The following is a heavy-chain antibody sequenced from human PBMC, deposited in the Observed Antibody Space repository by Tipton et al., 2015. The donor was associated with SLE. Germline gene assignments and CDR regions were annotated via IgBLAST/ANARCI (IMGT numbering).Heavy chain of an antibody. CDR3: ARDRVVVVAARALYYYGMDV. V-gene: IGHV4-39*07. Sequence: TLSLTCTASGGSINSSSYYWGWIRQPPGKGLEWIGSIYYSGSTYYNPSLKSRVTISVDTSKNQFSVKLSSVTAADTAVYYCARDRVVVVAARALYYYGMDVWGQGTTVTVSS. CDR2: IYYSGST. J-gene: IGHJ6*02. D-gene: IGHD2-15*01. CDR1: GGSINSSSYY.